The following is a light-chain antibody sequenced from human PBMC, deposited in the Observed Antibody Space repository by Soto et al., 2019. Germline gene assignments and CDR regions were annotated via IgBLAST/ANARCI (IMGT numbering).Light chain of an antibody. V-gene: IGKV3-20*01. CDR2: DAS. CDR1: QSVTSGY. CDR3: QQYGTSLLYP. J-gene: IGKJ2*01. Sequence: EIVLTQSPGTLSLSPGERATLSCRASQSVTSGYLAWYQQKPGQAPRLLIYDASRRATGIPERFSGSGSGTDFTLTISRLEPEDFAVYYCQQYGTSLLYPFGQGTKLEIK.